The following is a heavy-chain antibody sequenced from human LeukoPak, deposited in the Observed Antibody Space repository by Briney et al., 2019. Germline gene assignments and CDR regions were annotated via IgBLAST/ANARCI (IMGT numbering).Heavy chain of an antibody. CDR3: ARDLAGTLDY. CDR1: GFTFXSYS. D-gene: IGHD1-7*01. CDR2: ISSSSSYI. V-gene: IGHV3-21*01. Sequence: GGSLRLSCAASGFTFXSYSMNWVRQAPGKGLEWVSSISSSSSYIYYADSVKGRFTISRDNAKNSLYLQMNSLRAEDTAVYYCARDLAGTLDYWGQGTLVTVSS. J-gene: IGHJ4*02.